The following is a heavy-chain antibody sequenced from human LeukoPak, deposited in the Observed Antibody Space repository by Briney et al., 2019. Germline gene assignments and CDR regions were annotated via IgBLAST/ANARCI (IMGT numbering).Heavy chain of an antibody. CDR1: GGSIRSYY. CDR2: IYHTGNT. CDR3: ASYFFDQSKALDI. V-gene: IGHV4-59*01. D-gene: IGHD3-9*01. J-gene: IGHJ3*02. Sequence: SETLSLTCTVSGGSIRSYYWSWVRQAPGKGVECIGYIYHTGNTNCNPSLNSRVTISIDTAKNQFSLKLSSVTAADTAIYYCASYFFDQSKALDIWGQGTMVTVS.